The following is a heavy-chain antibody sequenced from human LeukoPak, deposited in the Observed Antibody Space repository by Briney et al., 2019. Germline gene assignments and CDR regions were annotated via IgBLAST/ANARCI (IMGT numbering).Heavy chain of an antibody. CDR2: IYYSGST. CDR1: GGSTSSGDYY. V-gene: IGHV4-30-4*01. D-gene: IGHD3-22*01. CDR3: ARAPHYYDSSGYYPDFDY. Sequence: PSETLSLTCTVSGGSTSSGDYYWSWIRQPPGKGLEWIGYIYYSGSTYYNPSLKSRVTISVDTSKNQFSLKLSAVTAADTAVYYCARAPHYYDSSGYYPDFDYWGQGTLVTVSS. J-gene: IGHJ4*02.